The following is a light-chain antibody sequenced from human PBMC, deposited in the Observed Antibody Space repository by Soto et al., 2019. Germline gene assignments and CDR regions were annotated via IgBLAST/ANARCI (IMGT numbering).Light chain of an antibody. Sequence: DVQLTQSPSFLSASVGDRVTITCRASQGITNYLAWYQQKPGKAPKPLIYTASTLQSGVPSRFSGSGAGAEFTLPITGRQPEDFATYFCQQFHTYPWTFGQGTKVEIK. CDR2: TAS. J-gene: IGKJ1*01. CDR3: QQFHTYPWT. V-gene: IGKV1-9*01. CDR1: QGITNY.